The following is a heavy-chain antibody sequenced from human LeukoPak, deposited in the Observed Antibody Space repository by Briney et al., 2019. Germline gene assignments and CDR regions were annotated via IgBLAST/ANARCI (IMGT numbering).Heavy chain of an antibody. V-gene: IGHV1-2*02. D-gene: IGHD3-22*01. J-gene: IGHJ5*02. Sequence: ASVKVSCKASGYTFTGYYMHWVRQAPGQGLEWMGWINPNSGGTNYAQKFQGRVTMTRDTSISTAYMELSRLRSDDTAVYYCARAMIVVVNWFDPWGQETLVTVSS. CDR2: INPNSGGT. CDR1: GYTFTGYY. CDR3: ARAMIVVVNWFDP.